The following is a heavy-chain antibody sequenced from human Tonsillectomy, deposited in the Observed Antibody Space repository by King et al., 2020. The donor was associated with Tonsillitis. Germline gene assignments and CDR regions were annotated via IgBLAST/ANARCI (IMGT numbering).Heavy chain of an antibody. CDR2: IIPIFGTA. CDR1: GDTFSTYP. J-gene: IGHJ6*02. CDR3: ARGTAVTTFNYYGMDV. Sequence: QLVQSGAEVKKPGSSVKVSCKASGDTFSTYPISWVRQAPGQGLEWMGGIIPIFGTANYAQRFQDRVTITADKSTSTAYMELSSLRSEDTAMYYCARGTAVTTFNYYGMDVWGQGTTVTVSS. V-gene: IGHV1-69*06. D-gene: IGHD4-17*01.